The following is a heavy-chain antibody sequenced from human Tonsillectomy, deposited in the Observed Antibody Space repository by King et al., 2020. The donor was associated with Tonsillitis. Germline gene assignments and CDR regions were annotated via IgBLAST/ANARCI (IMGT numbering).Heavy chain of an antibody. D-gene: IGHD3-16*01. V-gene: IGHV3-21*01. J-gene: IGHJ4*02. CDR2: ISGSASYI. CDR1: GFTFSSYS. CDR3: AREEGEGFDY. Sequence: DVQLVESGGGLVKPGGSLRLSCAASGFTFSSYSMNWVRQAPGKGLEWVSSISGSASYIYYADSVKGRFTISRDNAKNSRYLQMNRLRAEDTAVYYCAREEGEGFDYWGQGTLVAVSS.